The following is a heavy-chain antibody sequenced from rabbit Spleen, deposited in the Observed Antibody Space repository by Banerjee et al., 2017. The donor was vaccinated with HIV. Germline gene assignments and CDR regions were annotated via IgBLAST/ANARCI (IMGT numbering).Heavy chain of an antibody. Sequence: QSLEESGGDLVKPEGSLTLTCTASGFSFSSRYYMCWVRQAPGKGLEWIGCIGFGSTGNTYYASWAKGRFTISKTSSTTVFLQMTSLTAADTATYFCARDGTGGSYFALWGQGTLVTVS. CDR3: ARDGTGGSYFAL. D-gene: IGHD8-1*01. V-gene: IGHV1S40*01. J-gene: IGHJ3*01. CDR2: IGFGSTGNT. CDR1: GFSFSSRYY.